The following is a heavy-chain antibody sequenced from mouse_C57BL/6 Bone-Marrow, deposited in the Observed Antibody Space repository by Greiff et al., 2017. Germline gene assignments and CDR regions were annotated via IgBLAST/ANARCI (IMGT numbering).Heavy chain of an antibody. J-gene: IGHJ2*01. V-gene: IGHV1-82*01. CDR1: GYAFSSSW. CDR2: IYPGDGDT. D-gene: IGHD3-2*02. Sequence: QVQLQQSGPELVKPGASVKISCKASGYAFSSSWMNWVKQRPGKGLEWIGRIYPGDGDTNYNGKFKGKATLTADKSSSTAYMQLSSLTSEASAVSVCASFSGFLCLDYGGQGTTLTVSS. CDR3: ASFSGFLCLDY.